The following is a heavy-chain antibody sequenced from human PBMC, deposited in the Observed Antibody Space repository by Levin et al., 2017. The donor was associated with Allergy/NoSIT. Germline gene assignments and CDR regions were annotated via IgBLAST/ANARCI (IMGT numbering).Heavy chain of an antibody. Sequence: GGSLRLSCAASGFTFSSYGMHWVRQAPGKGLEWVAVIWYDGSNKYYADSVKGRFTISRDNSKNTLYLQMNSLRAEDTAVYYCARDNAFYCGGDCPLDPWGQGTLVTVSS. V-gene: IGHV3-33*01. J-gene: IGHJ5*02. CDR3: ARDNAFYCGGDCPLDP. CDR1: GFTFSSYG. D-gene: IGHD2-21*02. CDR2: IWYDGSNK.